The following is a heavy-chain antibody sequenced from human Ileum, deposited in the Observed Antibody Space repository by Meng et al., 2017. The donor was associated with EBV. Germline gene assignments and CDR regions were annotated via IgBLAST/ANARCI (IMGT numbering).Heavy chain of an antibody. CDR3: ARWRVWEIGFDY. J-gene: IGHJ4*02. V-gene: IGHV1-8*02. D-gene: IGHD1-26*01. CDR2: MNSNSGNT. CDR1: GYTLIYHD. Sequence: QVVRDRSCDEVKKPGAAVNGSCKTSGYTLIYHDIDWFRQSPGQGLEWLGWMNSNSGNTVYGQKFQDRVTMTRNTSISTAYMELSSLTSEDTALYYCARWRVWEIGFDYWGEGTLVTVSS.